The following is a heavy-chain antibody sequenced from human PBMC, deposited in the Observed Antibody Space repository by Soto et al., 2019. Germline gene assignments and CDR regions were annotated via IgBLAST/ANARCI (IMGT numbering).Heavy chain of an antibody. CDR1: GHSMTGYY. J-gene: IGHJ4*02. CDR3: ARGSVDTVDSSGFYEY. Sequence: PSETLSLTCTVSGHSMTGYYWTWIRQPAGKGLEWIGRLYSSGVSAYDPSLASRVTMSLDTSRNQFFLNVTSVTAADRAVYYCARGSVDTVDSSGFYEYWGQGTPVTVSS. V-gene: IGHV4-4*07. D-gene: IGHD3-22*01. CDR2: LYSSGVS.